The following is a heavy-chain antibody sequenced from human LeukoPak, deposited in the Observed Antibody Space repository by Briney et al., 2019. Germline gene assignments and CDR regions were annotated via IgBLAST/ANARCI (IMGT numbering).Heavy chain of an antibody. D-gene: IGHD5-24*01. J-gene: IGHJ5*02. Sequence: GGSLRLSCAASGFIFSSYAMSWVRQAPGKGLEWVSGISGSGDNTYYADSVRGRFTISRDNAKNTLYLQMNSLRAEDTAIYYCYVELSSNWFDPWGQGALVTVSS. CDR2: ISGSGDNT. V-gene: IGHV3-23*01. CDR1: GFIFSSYA. CDR3: YVELSSNWFDP.